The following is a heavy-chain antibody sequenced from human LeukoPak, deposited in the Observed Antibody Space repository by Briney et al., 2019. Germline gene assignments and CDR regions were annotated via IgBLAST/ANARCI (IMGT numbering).Heavy chain of an antibody. CDR2: ISGSGGST. V-gene: IGHV3-23*01. Sequence: GGSLRLSCAASGFTFSSYAMSWVRQAPGKGLEWVSAISGSGGSTYYADSVKGRFTISRDNSKNTLYLQMNSLRAEDTAIYYCARTRGGGNSVNFDYWGQGSLVTVS. CDR3: ARTRGGGNSVNFDY. D-gene: IGHD4-23*01. J-gene: IGHJ4*02. CDR1: GFTFSSYA.